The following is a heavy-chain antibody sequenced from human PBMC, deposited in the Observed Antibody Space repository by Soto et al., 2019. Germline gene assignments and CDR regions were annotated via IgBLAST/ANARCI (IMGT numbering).Heavy chain of an antibody. CDR3: ARMVRGSTVGYYYCMDV. CDR2: ISPYNGDT. Sequence: QVQLVQSGAEVKKPGASVKVSCKTSGYTFTSHGISWVRQAPGQGLEWMGWISPYNGDTNYAQKLQGRVSVTTDSSTRTACMELRSLRSEDTAVYYCARMVRGSTVGYYYCMDVWGKGTTVTVSS. CDR1: GYTFTSHG. D-gene: IGHD3-10*01. V-gene: IGHV1-18*01. J-gene: IGHJ6*03.